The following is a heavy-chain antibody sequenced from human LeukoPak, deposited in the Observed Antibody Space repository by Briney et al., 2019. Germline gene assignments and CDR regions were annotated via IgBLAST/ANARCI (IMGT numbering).Heavy chain of an antibody. CDR3: ARSGGYYDILTGYYQYYYYYYMDV. V-gene: IGHV3-7*01. Sequence: PGGSLRLSCAASGFTFSSYWMSWVRQAPGKGLEWVANIKQDGSEKYYVDSVKGRFTISRDNAKNSLYLQMNSLRAEDTAVYYCARSGGYYDILTGYYQYYYYYYMDVWGKGTTVTISS. D-gene: IGHD3-9*01. CDR1: GFTFSSYW. J-gene: IGHJ6*03. CDR2: IKQDGSEK.